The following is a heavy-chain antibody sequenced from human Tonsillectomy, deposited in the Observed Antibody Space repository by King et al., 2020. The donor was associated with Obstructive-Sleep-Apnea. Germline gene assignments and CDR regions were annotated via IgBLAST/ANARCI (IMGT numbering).Heavy chain of an antibody. CDR1: GYSFTSYW. CDR3: ARQVEVDTAMVSPIDY. J-gene: IGHJ4*02. D-gene: IGHD5-18*01. V-gene: IGHV5-51*01. Sequence: VQLVESGAEVKKPGESLKISCKGSGYSFTSYWIGWVRQMPGKGLEWMGIIYPGDSDTRYSPSFQGQVTISADKSISTAYLQWSSLKASDTAMYYCARQVEVDTAMVSPIDYWGQGTLVTVSS. CDR2: IYPGDSDT.